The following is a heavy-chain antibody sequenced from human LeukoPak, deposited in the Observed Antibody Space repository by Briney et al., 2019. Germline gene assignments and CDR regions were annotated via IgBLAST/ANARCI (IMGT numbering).Heavy chain of an antibody. CDR2: ISAYNGNT. CDR1: GYTFTSYG. Sequence: ASVKVSCKASGYTFTSYGISWVRQAPGQGLEWMGWISAYNGNTNYAQKLQGRVTMTTDTSTSTAYMELKSLRSDDTAVYYCARVMTPRYYFDYWGQGTLVTVSS. J-gene: IGHJ4*02. V-gene: IGHV1-18*01. CDR3: ARVMTPRYYFDY.